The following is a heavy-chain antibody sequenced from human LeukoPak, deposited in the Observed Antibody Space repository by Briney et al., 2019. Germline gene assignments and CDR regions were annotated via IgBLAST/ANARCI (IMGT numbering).Heavy chain of an antibody. CDR3: AKGKTHYYGPGDS. Sequence: TGGSLRLSCAASDFTFSDYAMSWVRHAPGKGLEWVSGISGSGGSPFYSDSVKGRFIISRDNSQNTVYLQMNSLRAEDTALYYCAKGKTHYYGPGDSWGRGTLVTVSS. CDR1: DFTFSDYA. V-gene: IGHV3-23*01. CDR2: ISGSGGSP. J-gene: IGHJ4*02. D-gene: IGHD3-10*01.